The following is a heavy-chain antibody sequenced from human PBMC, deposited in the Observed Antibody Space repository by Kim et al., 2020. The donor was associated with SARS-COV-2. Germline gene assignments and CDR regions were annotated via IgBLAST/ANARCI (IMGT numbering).Heavy chain of an antibody. CDR3: ARDAGSTGSYEVY. D-gene: IGHD3-10*01. J-gene: IGHJ4*02. V-gene: IGHV3-33*01. CDR1: GFTFSSYG. Sequence: GGSLRLSCVASGFTFSSYGMHWVRQAPGKGLEWVAVIWSDGSIEYYADSVKGRFTISRDNSRNTLYLQMNSLRADDTAVYYCARDAGSTGSYEVYWGQGTLVTVSS. CDR2: IWSDGSIE.